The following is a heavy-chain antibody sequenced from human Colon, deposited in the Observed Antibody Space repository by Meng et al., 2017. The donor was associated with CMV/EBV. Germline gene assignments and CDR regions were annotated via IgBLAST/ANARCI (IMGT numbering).Heavy chain of an antibody. CDR2: TNEDGSDK. J-gene: IGHJ4*02. CDR1: GFTFSSYS. Sequence: GESLKISCAAPGFTFSSYSMNWVRRAPGKGLEWVAKTNEDGSDKYYVDSVKGRFTIFRDNAKNSVYLQMNSLRAEDTAVYYCASTGPLYGLYFCYWGQGTLVTVSS. D-gene: IGHD2-8*01. CDR3: ASTGPLYGLYFCY. V-gene: IGHV3-7*01.